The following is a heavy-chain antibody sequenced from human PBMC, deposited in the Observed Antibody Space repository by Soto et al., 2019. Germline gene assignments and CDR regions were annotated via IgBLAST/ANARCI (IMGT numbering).Heavy chain of an antibody. CDR2: MNGGNGNT. CDR1: GYTFTTHT. J-gene: IGHJ4*02. Sequence: QVQLVQYGAEVKRPGASVKVFCKASGYTFTTHTMHWVRQAPGQGLEWMGWMNGGNGNTKYSQKFQGRVTFTRDTFASTAYMELSRLRSVDTAVYYCTRLETDYWGQGTLVTVSS. CDR3: TRLETDY. V-gene: IGHV1-3*01.